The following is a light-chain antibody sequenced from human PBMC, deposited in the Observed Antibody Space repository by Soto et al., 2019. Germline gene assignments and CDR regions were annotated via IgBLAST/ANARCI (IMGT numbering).Light chain of an antibody. CDR2: GAS. CDR1: QSVSSTF. J-gene: IGKJ1*01. Sequence: EIVLTQSPGTLSLSPGERATLSCSASQSVSSTFLAWYQQKPGQAPRLLIYGASTRATGIPDRFSGRGSGTDFTLTISRLEPEDSAVYYCQQYGSSPTWTFGQGTKVDIK. V-gene: IGKV3-20*01. CDR3: QQYGSSPTWT.